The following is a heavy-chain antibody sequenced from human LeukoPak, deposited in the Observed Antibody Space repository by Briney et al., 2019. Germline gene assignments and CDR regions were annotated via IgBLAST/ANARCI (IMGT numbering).Heavy chain of an antibody. CDR3: ARAPIVVVPAATTCYYYYYMDV. Sequence: SVKVSCKASGGTFSSYAISWVRQAPGQGLEWMGGIIPIFGTANYAQKFQGRVTITTDESTSTAYMELSSLRSEDTAVYYCARAPIVVVPAATTCYYYYYMDVWGKGTTVTVSS. CDR2: IIPIFGTA. D-gene: IGHD2-2*01. J-gene: IGHJ6*03. V-gene: IGHV1-69*05. CDR1: GGTFSSYA.